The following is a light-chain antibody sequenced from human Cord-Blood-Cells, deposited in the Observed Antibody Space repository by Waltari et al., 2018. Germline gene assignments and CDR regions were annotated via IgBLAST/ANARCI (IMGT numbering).Light chain of an antibody. CDR1: QSISSY. CDR2: AAS. CDR3: EQSYSTLT. J-gene: IGKJ3*01. Sequence: DLQMTQYPTSLCASVGDSVTITCRASQSISSYLNCYQQKPGKAPKILIYAASSLQSGFPSRFMGSGSGTDFTLSISSLQPEDFATYYCEQSYSTLTFGPGTRVDIK. V-gene: IGKV1-39*01.